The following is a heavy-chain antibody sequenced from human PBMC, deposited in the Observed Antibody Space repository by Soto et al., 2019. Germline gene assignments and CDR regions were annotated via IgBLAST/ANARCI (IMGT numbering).Heavy chain of an antibody. Sequence: QVQLVESGGGVVQPGRSLRLYCAASGFTFSSYGMHWVRQAPGKGLEWVAVIWYDGSNKYYADSVKGRFTISRDNSKNTLYLQMNSLRAEDTAVYYCARDYCSGGSCYSFDYWGQGTLVTVSS. J-gene: IGHJ4*02. CDR2: IWYDGSNK. CDR3: ARDYCSGGSCYSFDY. D-gene: IGHD2-15*01. CDR1: GFTFSSYG. V-gene: IGHV3-33*01.